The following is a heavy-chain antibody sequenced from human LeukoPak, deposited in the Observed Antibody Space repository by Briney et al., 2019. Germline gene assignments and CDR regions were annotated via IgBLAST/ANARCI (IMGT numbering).Heavy chain of an antibody. D-gene: IGHD3-3*01. Sequence: SETLSLTCTVSGGSISSYYWSWIRQPPGKGLEWIGYIYYSGSTDYNPSLKSRVTISVDTSKNQFSLKLSSVTAAETAVYYCASSYYDFWSGYPNWGQENLVTVSS. J-gene: IGHJ4*02. CDR3: ASSYYDFWSGYPN. CDR1: GGSISSYY. V-gene: IGHV4-59*01. CDR2: IYYSGST.